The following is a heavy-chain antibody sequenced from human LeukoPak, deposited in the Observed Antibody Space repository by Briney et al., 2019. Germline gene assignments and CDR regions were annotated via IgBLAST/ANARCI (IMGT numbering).Heavy chain of an antibody. D-gene: IGHD6-6*01. Sequence: GGSLRLSCAASGFTFSNYNMNWVRQAPGKGLEWVSSISSSGRYIYYADSVKGRFTISRDNGRNSLFLQMNSLRAEDTATYYCAGHARGSFLVYWGQGILVTVST. CDR2: ISSSGRYI. CDR1: GFTFSNYN. CDR3: AGHARGSFLVY. V-gene: IGHV3-21*04. J-gene: IGHJ4*02.